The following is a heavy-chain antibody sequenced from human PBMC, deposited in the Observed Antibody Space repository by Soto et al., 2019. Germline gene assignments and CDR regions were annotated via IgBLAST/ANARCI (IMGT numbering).Heavy chain of an antibody. Sequence: QVQLVESGGGVVQPGRSLRLSCAASGFTFSSYGMHWVRQAPGKGLEWVAVISYDGSNKYYADSVKGRFTISRDNSKNTLYLQMNSLRAEDTAVYYCAKDRHCTNGVCIDYWGQGTLVTVSS. CDR3: AKDRHCTNGVCIDY. CDR1: GFTFSSYG. D-gene: IGHD2-8*01. V-gene: IGHV3-30*18. CDR2: ISYDGSNK. J-gene: IGHJ4*02.